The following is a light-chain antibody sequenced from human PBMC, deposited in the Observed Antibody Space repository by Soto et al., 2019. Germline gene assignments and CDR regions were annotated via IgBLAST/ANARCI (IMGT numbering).Light chain of an antibody. V-gene: IGKV3-20*01. CDR1: QSLSSRY. CDR2: GAS. J-gene: IGKJ4*01. Sequence: EIVLTQSPGTLSLSLGDRATLSCRASQSLSSRYLAWYRQKPGQAPRLLIYGASNRATGIPDRFSGSGSGTDFTLTISRLEPDDFAVYYCQQYSSSPPTFGGGTKVEIK. CDR3: QQYSSSPPT.